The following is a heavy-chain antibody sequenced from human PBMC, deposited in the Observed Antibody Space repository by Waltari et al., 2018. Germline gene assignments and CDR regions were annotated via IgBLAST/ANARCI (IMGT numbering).Heavy chain of an antibody. CDR1: GFTFSSYA. CDR2: ISGSGGST. V-gene: IGHV3-23*04. Sequence: EVQLVESGGGLVQPGGSLSLSCAASGFTFSSYAISWARQAPGKGLEWVSAISGSGGSTYYADSVKGRFTISRDNSKNTLYLQMNSLRAEDTAVYYCAKDRAARPLYFDYWGQGTLVTVSS. J-gene: IGHJ4*02. CDR3: AKDRAARPLYFDY. D-gene: IGHD6-6*01.